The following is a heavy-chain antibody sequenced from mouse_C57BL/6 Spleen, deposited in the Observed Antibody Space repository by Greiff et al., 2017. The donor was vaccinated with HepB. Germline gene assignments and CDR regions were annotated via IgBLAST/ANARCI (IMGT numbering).Heavy chain of an antibody. CDR2: IHPNSGST. J-gene: IGHJ2*01. Sequence: QVQLQQPGAELVKPGASVKLSCKASGYTFTSYWMHWVKQRPGQGLEWIGMIHPNSGSTNYNEKFKSKATLTVDKSSSTAYMQLSSLTSEDSAVYYCARVLITTVVVDYWGQGTTLTVSS. V-gene: IGHV1-64*01. CDR3: ARVLITTVVVDY. CDR1: GYTFTSYW. D-gene: IGHD1-1*01.